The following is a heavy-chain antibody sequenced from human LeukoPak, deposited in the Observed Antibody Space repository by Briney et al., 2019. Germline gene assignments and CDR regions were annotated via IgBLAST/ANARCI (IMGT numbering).Heavy chain of an antibody. Sequence: GGSLRLSCAASGFPFSSYAMTWVRQAPGKGLEWVSGISGSGSSTYYADSVKGRFTISRDNSKNSLYLQMNSLRAEDTAVYYCARETSGSHWGQGTLVTVSS. V-gene: IGHV3-23*01. CDR3: ARETSGSH. CDR1: GFPFSSYA. CDR2: ISGSGSST. J-gene: IGHJ4*02. D-gene: IGHD1-26*01.